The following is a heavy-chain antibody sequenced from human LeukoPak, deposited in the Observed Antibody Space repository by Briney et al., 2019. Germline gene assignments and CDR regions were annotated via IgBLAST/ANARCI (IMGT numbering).Heavy chain of an antibody. CDR1: GYTFTGYY. J-gene: IGHJ4*02. D-gene: IGHD3-22*01. CDR3: ARGGLYYDSSGYFGYFDY. Sequence: ASVKVSCKASGYTFTGYYMHWVRQAPGQGLEWMGWINPNSGGTNYAQKFQGRATMTRDTSISTAYMELSRLRSDDTAVYYCARGGLYYDSSGYFGYFDYWGQGTLVTVSS. CDR2: INPNSGGT. V-gene: IGHV1-2*02.